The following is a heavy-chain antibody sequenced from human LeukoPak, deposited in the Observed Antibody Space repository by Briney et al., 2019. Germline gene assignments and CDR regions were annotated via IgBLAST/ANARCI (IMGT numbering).Heavy chain of an antibody. J-gene: IGHJ4*02. CDR3: ARDRDWGQDY. CDR1: GYIFSDYY. V-gene: IGHV1-2*02. Sequence: ASVKVSCKASGYIFSDYYMHWVRQAPGQGLEWMGWINPNSGGTNYAQKFQGRVTMTRDTSISTAYMELSRLISDDTAVYYCARDRDWGQDYWGQGTLVTVSS. CDR2: INPNSGGT. D-gene: IGHD7-27*01.